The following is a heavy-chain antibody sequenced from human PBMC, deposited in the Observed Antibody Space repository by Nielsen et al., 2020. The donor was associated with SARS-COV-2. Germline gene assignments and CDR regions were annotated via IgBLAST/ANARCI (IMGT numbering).Heavy chain of an antibody. CDR3: AGGWYKLGY. V-gene: IGHV3-48*02. Sequence: GGSLRLSCAASGFTFSSYSMNWVRQAPGKGLEWVSYISSSSSTIYYADSVKGQFTISRDNAKNPLYLQMNSLRDEDTAVYYCAGGWYKLGYWGQGTLVTVSS. J-gene: IGHJ4*02. CDR2: ISSSSSTI. D-gene: IGHD6-13*01. CDR1: GFTFSSYS.